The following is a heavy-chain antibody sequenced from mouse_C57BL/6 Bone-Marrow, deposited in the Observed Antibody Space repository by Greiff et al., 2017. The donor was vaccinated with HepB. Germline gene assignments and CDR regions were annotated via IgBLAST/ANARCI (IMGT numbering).Heavy chain of an antibody. D-gene: IGHD1-1*01. CDR1: GYTFTSYW. J-gene: IGHJ3*01. CDR2: IYPGSGST. Sequence: QVQLQQPGAELVKPGASVKMSCKASGYTFTSYWITWVKQRPGQGLAWIGGIYPGSGSTNYNEKFKSKATLTVDTSSSTAYMQLSSLTSEDSAVYYCARQEYDGSRAYWGQGTLVTVSA. V-gene: IGHV1-55*01. CDR3: ARQEYDGSRAY.